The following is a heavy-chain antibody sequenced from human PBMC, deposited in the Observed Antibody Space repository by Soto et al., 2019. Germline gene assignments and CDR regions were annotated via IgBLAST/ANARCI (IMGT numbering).Heavy chain of an antibody. CDR2: IYYTGDT. D-gene: IGHD5-18*01. Sequence: SETLSLTCAVSGGSISSGGYSWSWIRQPPGKGLEWIGSIYYTGDTFYNPSLKSRVTISVDTSKNQFSLKLTSVTAADTTMYYCARHGAYTYGFDYWGQGTPVTVSS. CDR1: GGSISSGGYS. J-gene: IGHJ4*02. V-gene: IGHV4-30-2*03. CDR3: ARHGAYTYGFDY.